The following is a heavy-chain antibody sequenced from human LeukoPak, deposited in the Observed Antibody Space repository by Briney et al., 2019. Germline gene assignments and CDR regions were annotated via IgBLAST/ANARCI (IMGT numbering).Heavy chain of an antibody. Sequence: GRSLRLSCAASGFTFDDYAMHWVRQAPGKGLEWVSGISWNSGSIGYADSVKGRFTISRDNAKNSLYLQMNSLGAEDTALYYCAKDILGSFDYWGQGTLVTVPS. V-gene: IGHV3-9*01. D-gene: IGHD1-26*01. CDR2: ISWNSGSI. J-gene: IGHJ4*02. CDR1: GFTFDDYA. CDR3: AKDILGSFDY.